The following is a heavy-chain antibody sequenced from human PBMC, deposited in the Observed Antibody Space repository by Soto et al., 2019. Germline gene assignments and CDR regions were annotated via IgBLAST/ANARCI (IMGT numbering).Heavy chain of an antibody. CDR1: GYTFSTYG. J-gene: IGHJ5*02. D-gene: IGHD1-1*01. CDR3: ARDWKGAEGFDP. CDR2: IGADNGDT. Sequence: ASVKVSCKASGYTFSTYGFSWVRQAPGQGLEWMGWIGADNGDTNYAQNFQGRVTMTTDTSTTTSYMEMRSLTSDDTAVYFCARDWKGAEGFDPWGQGALVTVSS. V-gene: IGHV1-18*01.